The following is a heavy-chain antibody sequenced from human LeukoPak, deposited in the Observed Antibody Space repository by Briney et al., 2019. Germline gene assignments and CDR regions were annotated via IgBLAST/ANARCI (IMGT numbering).Heavy chain of an antibody. Sequence: GGSLRLSCAASGFTFSSYWMHWVRQAPGKGLVWVSRINSDGSSTSYADSVKGRFTISRDNAKNTLYLQMNSLRAEDTAVYYCARVPVPYDILTGYYYYGMDVWGQGTTVTVSS. V-gene: IGHV3-74*01. CDR2: INSDGSST. D-gene: IGHD3-9*01. CDR1: GFTFSSYW. CDR3: ARVPVPYDILTGYYYYGMDV. J-gene: IGHJ6*02.